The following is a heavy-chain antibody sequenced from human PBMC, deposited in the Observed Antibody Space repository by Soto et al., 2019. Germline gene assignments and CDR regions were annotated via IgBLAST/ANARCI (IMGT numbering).Heavy chain of an antibody. J-gene: IGHJ6*02. CDR1: GYTFTGYY. Sequence: ASVKVSCKASGYTFTGYYMHWVRQAPGQGLEWMGWINPNSGGTNYAQKFQGWVTMTRDTSISTAYMELSRLRSDDTAVYYCARGLMNYDFWSGYYSEYYYGMDVWGQGTTVTVSS. V-gene: IGHV1-2*04. CDR2: INPNSGGT. D-gene: IGHD3-3*01. CDR3: ARGLMNYDFWSGYYSEYYYGMDV.